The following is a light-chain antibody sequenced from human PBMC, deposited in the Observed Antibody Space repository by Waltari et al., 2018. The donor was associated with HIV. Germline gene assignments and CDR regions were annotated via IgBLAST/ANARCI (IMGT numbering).Light chain of an antibody. Sequence: QSVLTQPPSASGTPGQRVTISCSGSSSNIGTNYVYWYQQLPGTAPKLIIYRNNQRPSGVPDRFSGSKAGTSASLAISGLRSEDEADYYCAAWRDSLSAVVFGGGTKLTVL. CDR3: AAWRDSLSAVV. V-gene: IGLV1-47*01. CDR1: SSNIGTNY. J-gene: IGLJ2*01. CDR2: RNN.